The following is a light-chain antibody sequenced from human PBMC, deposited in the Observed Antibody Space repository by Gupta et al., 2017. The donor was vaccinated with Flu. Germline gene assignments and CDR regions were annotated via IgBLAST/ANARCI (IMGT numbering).Light chain of an antibody. Sequence: KVTISCSGSSSNIVSNNVSWYQQLPGTTPKLLIYDTPPPPSCVPDRFSCSKSGTSATLGITGLQTGDEADYYCGAWDNILRSAVFGGGTQLTVL. J-gene: IGLJ7*01. CDR1: SSNIVSNN. CDR3: GAWDNILRSAV. CDR2: DTP. V-gene: IGLV1-51*01.